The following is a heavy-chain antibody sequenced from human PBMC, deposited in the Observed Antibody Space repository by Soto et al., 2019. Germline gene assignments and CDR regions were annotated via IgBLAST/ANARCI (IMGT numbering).Heavy chain of an antibody. Sequence: QVQLVQSGAEVKKPGSSVKVSCKASGGTFSSYAISWVRQAPGQGLEWMGGIIPIFGTANYAQKFQGRVTITADESTSXXYXEXXSLRSEDTAVYYCARFWGYCISTSCSSYYYYGMDVWGQGTTVTVSS. J-gene: IGHJ6*02. D-gene: IGHD2-2*01. CDR1: GGTFSSYA. V-gene: IGHV1-69*12. CDR3: ARFWGYCISTSCSSYYYYGMDV. CDR2: IIPIFGTA.